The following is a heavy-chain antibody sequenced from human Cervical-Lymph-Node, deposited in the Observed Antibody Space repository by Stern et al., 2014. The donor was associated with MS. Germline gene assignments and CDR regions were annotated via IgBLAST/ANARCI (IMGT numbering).Heavy chain of an antibody. Sequence: QLVQSGGGVVQPGRSLRLSCAASGFTFSYHAMHWVRQAPGKGLEWVALISYDASDKNDADSVKGRFTISRDNSRNTLYLQMNSLRVDDTAVYYCARGGAVTTSDYYLDYWGQGILVTVSS. V-gene: IGHV3-30*01. CDR3: ARGGAVTTSDYYLDY. D-gene: IGHD4-17*01. CDR1: GFTFSYHA. J-gene: IGHJ4*02. CDR2: ISYDASDK.